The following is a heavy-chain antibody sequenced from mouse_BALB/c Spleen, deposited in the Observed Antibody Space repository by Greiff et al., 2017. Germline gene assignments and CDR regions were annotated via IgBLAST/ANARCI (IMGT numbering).Heavy chain of an antibody. CDR2: IYPGSGST. D-gene: IGHD1-1*01. V-gene: IGHV1S22*01. CDR1: GYTFTSYW. CDR3: TRYYYGGYYFDY. Sequence: LQQPGSELVRPGASVKLSCKASGYTFTSYWMHWVKQRPGQGLEWIGNIYPGSGSTNYDEKFKSKATLTVDTSSSTAYMQLSSLTSEDSAVYYCTRYYYGGYYFDYWGQGTTLTVSS. J-gene: IGHJ2*01.